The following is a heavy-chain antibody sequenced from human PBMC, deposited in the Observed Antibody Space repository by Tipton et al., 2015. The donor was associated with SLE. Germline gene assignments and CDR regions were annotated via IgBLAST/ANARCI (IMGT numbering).Heavy chain of an antibody. CDR1: GDSISNYY. CDR3: ARGVRIAVVKGWYFDL. CDR2: FYPGGTT. D-gene: IGHD6-19*01. J-gene: IGHJ2*01. V-gene: IGHV4-4*07. Sequence: TLSLTCTVSGDSISNYYWSRIRQSAGKGVEWMGRFYPGGTTSYNPSFKSRVTMSADTSKNQFSLKLNSVTAADTAVYYCARGVRIAVVKGWYFDLWGRGTLVTVSS.